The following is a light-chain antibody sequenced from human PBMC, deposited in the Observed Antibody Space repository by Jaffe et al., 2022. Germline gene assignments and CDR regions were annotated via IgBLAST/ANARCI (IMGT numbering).Light chain of an antibody. J-gene: IGLJ1*01. Sequence: QSALTQPASVSGSPGQSITISCTGTSSDVGGYNYVSWYQQHPGKAPKLMIYEVSNRPSGVSNRFSGSKSGNTASLTISGLQAEDEADYYCNSYTSSSPLYVFGTGTKVTVL. V-gene: IGLV2-14*01. CDR2: EVS. CDR1: SSDVGGYNY. CDR3: NSYTSSSPLYV.